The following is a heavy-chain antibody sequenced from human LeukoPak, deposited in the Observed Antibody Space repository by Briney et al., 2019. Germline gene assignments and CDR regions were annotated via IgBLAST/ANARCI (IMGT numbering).Heavy chain of an antibody. Sequence: RASVKVSCKASGGTFSSYTISWVRQAPGQGLEWMGRIIPILGIANYAQKFQGRVTITADKSTSTAYMELSSLRSEDTAVYYCARGTPTWIQLWLPDYWGQGTLVTVSS. CDR3: ARGTPTWIQLWLPDY. J-gene: IGHJ4*02. V-gene: IGHV1-69*02. CDR1: GGTFSSYT. CDR2: IIPILGIA. D-gene: IGHD5-18*01.